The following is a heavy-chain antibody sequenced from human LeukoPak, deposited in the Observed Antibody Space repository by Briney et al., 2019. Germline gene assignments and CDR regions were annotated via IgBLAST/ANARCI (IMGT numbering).Heavy chain of an antibody. D-gene: IGHD3-22*01. CDR1: GYTFTGYY. J-gene: IGHJ4*02. V-gene: IGHV1-2*02. CDR2: INPNSGGT. Sequence: ASVKVSCTASGYTFTGYYMHWVRQAPGQGLEWMGWINPNSGGTNYAQKFQGRVTMTRDTSISTAYMELSRLRSDDTAVYYCARLPDYYDSSGYSDYWGQGTLVTVSS. CDR3: ARLPDYYDSSGYSDY.